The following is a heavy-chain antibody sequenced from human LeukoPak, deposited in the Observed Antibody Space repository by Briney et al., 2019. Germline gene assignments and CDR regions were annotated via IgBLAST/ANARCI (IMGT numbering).Heavy chain of an antibody. D-gene: IGHD1-26*01. CDR3: ARHEWGGASDY. J-gene: IGHJ4*02. Sequence: SETLSLTCAVSGYSISSGYYWGWIRQPPGKGLEWIGSIYHSGNTYYNPSLKSRVTISVDTSKNQFSLKLSSVTAADTAVYYCARHEWGGASDYWGQGTLVTVSS. CDR1: GYSISSGYY. V-gene: IGHV4-38-2*01. CDR2: IYHSGNT.